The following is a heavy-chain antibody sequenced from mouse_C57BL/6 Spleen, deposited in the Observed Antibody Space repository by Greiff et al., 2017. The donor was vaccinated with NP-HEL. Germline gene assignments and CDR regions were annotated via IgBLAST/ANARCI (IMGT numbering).Heavy chain of an antibody. Sequence: EVQLQQPGAELVKPGASVKMSCKASGYTFTSYWITWVKQSNGKSLEWIGVINPNYGTTSYNQKFKGKATLTVDQSSSTAYMQLNSLTSEDSAVYYCARYDYERWFAYWGQGTLVTVSA. D-gene: IGHD2-4*01. CDR2: INPNYGTT. V-gene: IGHV1-39*01. J-gene: IGHJ3*01. CDR1: GYTFTSYW. CDR3: ARYDYERWFAY.